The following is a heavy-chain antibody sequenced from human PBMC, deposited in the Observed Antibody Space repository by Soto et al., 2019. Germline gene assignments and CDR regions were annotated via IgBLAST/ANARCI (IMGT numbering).Heavy chain of an antibody. CDR1: GGTFSSYT. CDR2: IIPILGIA. Sequence: QVQLVQSGAEVKKPGSSVKVSCKASGGTFSSYTISWVRQAPGQGLEWMGRIIPILGIANYAQKFQGRVTITADKSTSTAYMELSSLRSEGTAVYYCAGPGIAAAGTHGDAFDIWGQGTMVTVSS. CDR3: AGPGIAAAGTHGDAFDI. V-gene: IGHV1-69*02. J-gene: IGHJ3*02. D-gene: IGHD6-13*01.